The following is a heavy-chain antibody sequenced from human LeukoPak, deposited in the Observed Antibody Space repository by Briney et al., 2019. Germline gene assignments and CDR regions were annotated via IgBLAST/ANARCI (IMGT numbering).Heavy chain of an antibody. Sequence: GGSLRLSCVGSGFSFRSHWVNWVRQSPGKGLEWVANIKPDGSDKYYADSARGRFTVSRDNAKNSAFLQMNSLRAEDTAIYYCATISAQTFDIWGQGTLVSVSS. CDR1: GFSFRSHW. D-gene: IGHD5-24*01. V-gene: IGHV3-7*01. CDR3: ATISAQTFDI. J-gene: IGHJ3*02. CDR2: IKPDGSDK.